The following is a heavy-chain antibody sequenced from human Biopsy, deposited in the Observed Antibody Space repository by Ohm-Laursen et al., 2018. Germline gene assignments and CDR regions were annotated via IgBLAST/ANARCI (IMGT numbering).Heavy chain of an antibody. CDR1: GGSISSNNYY. CDR3: AKDCDTNGYYFVS. J-gene: IGHJ4*02. CDR2: IIYRGNT. V-gene: IGHV4-39*01. Sequence: VTLSLTCTVFGGSISSNNYYWGWIRQPPGKGLDGLGSIIYRGNTHSKPSLKSRVSISADTSKNQLSLKLNSVTAADTAVYYCAKDCDTNGYYFVSWGQGTLVTVSS. D-gene: IGHD3-22*01.